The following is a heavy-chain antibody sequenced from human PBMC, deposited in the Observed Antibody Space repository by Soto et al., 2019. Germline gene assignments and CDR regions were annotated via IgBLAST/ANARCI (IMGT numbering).Heavy chain of an antibody. V-gene: IGHV4-39*01. CDR1: VGSISSSSYY. CDR2: IYYSGST. CDR3: ARHSLWWPRPHFDC. J-gene: IGHJ4*02. Sequence: SETLSLTCTVSVGSISSSSYYWGWIRHPPGKGLEWIGSIYYSGSTYYNPSLKSRVTISVDTSKNQFSLKLSSVTAADTAVYYCARHSLWWPRPHFDCWGQGTLVTVPQ. D-gene: IGHD5-12*01.